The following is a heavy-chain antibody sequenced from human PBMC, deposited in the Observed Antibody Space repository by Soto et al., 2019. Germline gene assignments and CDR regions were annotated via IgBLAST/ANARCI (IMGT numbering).Heavy chain of an antibody. CDR1: GFTFSSYS. J-gene: IGHJ5*02. V-gene: IGHV3-48*02. D-gene: IGHD3-22*01. CDR2: ISSSSSTI. CDR3: AREAKGGTMIVVVNNWFDP. Sequence: GGSLRLSCAASGFTFSSYSMNWVRQAPGKGLEWVSYISSSSSTIYYADSVKGRFTISRDNAKNSLYLQMNSLRDEDTAVYYCAREAKGGTMIVVVNNWFDPWGQGTRVTVS.